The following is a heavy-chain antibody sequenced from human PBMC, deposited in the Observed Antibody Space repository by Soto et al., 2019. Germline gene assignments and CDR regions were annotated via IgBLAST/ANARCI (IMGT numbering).Heavy chain of an antibody. Sequence: QVQLVESGGGVVQPGRSLRLSCAASGFTFSSYSMHWVRQAPGKGLEWVAVISYDGRNKYYADSVKGRFTISRDNSKNTLYLQMNSLRAEDTAVYYCARDRYYYDTSGHPSWGQGTLVTVSS. CDR3: ARDRYYYDTSGHPS. CDR2: ISYDGRNK. J-gene: IGHJ5*02. D-gene: IGHD3-22*01. CDR1: GFTFSSYS. V-gene: IGHV3-30*04.